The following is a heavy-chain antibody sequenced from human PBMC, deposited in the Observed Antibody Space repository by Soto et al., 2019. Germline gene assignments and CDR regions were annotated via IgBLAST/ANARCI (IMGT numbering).Heavy chain of an antibody. CDR3: ARSIDPYYDFWSGYYTGHYGMDV. CDR1: GYTFTGYY. Sequence: AASVKVSCKASGYTFTGYYMHWVRQAPGQGLEWMGWINPNSGDTNYAQKFQGWVTMTRDTSISTAYMELSRLRSDDTAVYYCARSIDPYYDFWSGYYTGHYGMDVWGQGTTVTVSS. D-gene: IGHD3-3*01. V-gene: IGHV1-2*04. J-gene: IGHJ6*02. CDR2: INPNSGDT.